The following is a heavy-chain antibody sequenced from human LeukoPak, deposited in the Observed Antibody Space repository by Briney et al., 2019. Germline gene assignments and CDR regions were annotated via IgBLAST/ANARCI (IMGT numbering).Heavy chain of an antibody. CDR2: ILKDGSNA. V-gene: IGHV3-30-3*01. D-gene: IGHD2/OR15-2a*01. J-gene: IGHJ4*02. Sequence: GGSLRLSCTASAFTFDNFPMHWVRQAPGKGLDWVALILKDGSNAFYADSVKGRFTISRDDSGNTLFLQMNSLRAEDTGIYYSARDFHYFFDYCGQGTLVTVSS. CDR3: ARDFHYFFDY. CDR1: AFTFDNFP.